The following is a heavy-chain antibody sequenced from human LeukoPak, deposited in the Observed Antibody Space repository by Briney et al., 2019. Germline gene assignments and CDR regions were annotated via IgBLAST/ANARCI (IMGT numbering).Heavy chain of an antibody. D-gene: IGHD3-22*01. Sequence: PGGSLRLSCAASGFTFSSYSMNWVRQAPGKGLEWVSSISSSSSYIYYADSVKGRFTISRDNAKNSLYLQMNSLRAEDTAVYYWARDYYDSSGYYPKRGAFGTWGQGTMVTVSS. J-gene: IGHJ3*02. CDR3: ARDYYDSSGYYPKRGAFGT. CDR2: ISSSSSYI. CDR1: GFTFSSYS. V-gene: IGHV3-21*01.